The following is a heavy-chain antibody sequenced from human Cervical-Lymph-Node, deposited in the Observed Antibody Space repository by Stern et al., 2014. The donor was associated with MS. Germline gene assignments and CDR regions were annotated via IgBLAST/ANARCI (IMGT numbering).Heavy chain of an antibody. Sequence: VTLRESGPALVKPTQTLTLACTFSGFSLSTSGMRVSWIRQPPGKALEWLARIDWNDEKFYSTSLKTRLTISKDTSKNQVVLTMTNMDLLDTATYYCARVSWSKIDFWGQGTLVTVSS. D-gene: IGHD3-3*01. CDR1: GFSLSTSGMR. J-gene: IGHJ4*02. CDR2: IDWNDEK. CDR3: ARVSWSKIDF. V-gene: IGHV2-70*04.